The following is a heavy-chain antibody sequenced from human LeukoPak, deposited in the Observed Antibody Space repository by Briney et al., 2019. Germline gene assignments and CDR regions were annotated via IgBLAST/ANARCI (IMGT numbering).Heavy chain of an antibody. CDR1: GYTFTSYD. CDR2: MNPNSGNT. D-gene: IGHD3-22*01. Sequence: GASVKASCKASGYTFTSYDINWVRQATGQGLEWMGWMNPNSGNTGYAQKFQGRVTITADESTSTAYMELSSLRSEDTAAYYCAGRYYYDSSGYRLDYWGQGTLVTVSS. CDR3: AGRYYYDSSGYRLDY. V-gene: IGHV1-8*03. J-gene: IGHJ4*02.